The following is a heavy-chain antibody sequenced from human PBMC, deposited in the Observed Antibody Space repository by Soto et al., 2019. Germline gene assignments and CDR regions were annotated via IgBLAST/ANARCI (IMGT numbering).Heavy chain of an antibody. V-gene: IGHV5-51*01. Sequence: GESLKISCKASGYIFTTYWIAWVRQMPGKGLEWIGIINPTESDTRYSPSFQGQVTISADKSISTTYLQWSSLKASDTAIYYCARQWNFDYWGQGTLVTVSS. CDR2: INPTESDT. CDR3: ARQWNFDY. CDR1: GYIFTTYW. J-gene: IGHJ4*02. D-gene: IGHD5-12*01.